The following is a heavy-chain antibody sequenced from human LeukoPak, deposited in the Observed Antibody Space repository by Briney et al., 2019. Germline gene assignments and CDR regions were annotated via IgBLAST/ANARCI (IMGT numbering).Heavy chain of an antibody. CDR1: GDSFSSHY. Sequence: SETLSLTCAVSGDSFSSHYWTWIRQSPGTGLEWIGYISHIGRTNYNPSLKSRVTISIDTPKDQFSLKLRSVTAADTAVYYCARDLVTVTKGFDIWGQGTMVSVSS. CDR2: ISHIGRT. V-gene: IGHV4-59*11. D-gene: IGHD4-17*01. CDR3: ARDLVTVTKGFDI. J-gene: IGHJ3*02.